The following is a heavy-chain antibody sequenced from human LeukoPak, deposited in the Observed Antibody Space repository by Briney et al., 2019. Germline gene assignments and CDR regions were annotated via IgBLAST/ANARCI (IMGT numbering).Heavy chain of an antibody. CDR1: EFSVGSNY. J-gene: IGHJ4*02. CDR3: ARGAPYSSSWYLYYDSSGPDY. D-gene: IGHD3-22*01. Sequence: PGGSLRLSCAASEFSVGSNYMTWVRQAPGKGLEWVSRINSDGSSTSYADSVKGRFTISRDNAKNTLYLQMNSLRAEDTAVYYCARGAPYSSSWYLYYDSSGPDYWGQGTLVTVSS. CDR2: INSDGSST. V-gene: IGHV3-74*01.